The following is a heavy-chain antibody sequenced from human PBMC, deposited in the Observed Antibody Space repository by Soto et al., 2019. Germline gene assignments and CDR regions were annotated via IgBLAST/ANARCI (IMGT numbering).Heavy chain of an antibody. V-gene: IGHV3-7*01. CDR2: IKQDGSEK. CDR3: ARDGAYYYDSSGYYPYYYYGMDV. CDR1: GFTFSSYW. J-gene: IGHJ6*02. Sequence: PGGSLRLSCAASGFTFSSYWMSWVRQAPGKXLEWVANIKQDGSEKYYVDSVKGRFTISRDNAKNSLYLQMNSLRAEDTAVYYCARDGAYYYDSSGYYPYYYYGMDVWGQGATVTVSS. D-gene: IGHD3-22*01.